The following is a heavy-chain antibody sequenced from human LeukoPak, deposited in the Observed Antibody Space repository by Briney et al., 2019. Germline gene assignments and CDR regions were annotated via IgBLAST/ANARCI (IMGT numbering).Heavy chain of an antibody. CDR2: VIPIFGTA. CDR1: GDTFSSYG. J-gene: IGHJ4*02. CDR3: AKDRGASCYNIFDY. Sequence: SVKVSCKASGDTFSSYGVSWVRQAPGQGLEWMGRVIPIFGTANYAQRFQGRITITTDESTSTAYMELSSLRSEDTAVYYCAKDRGASCYNIFDYWGQGILVTVSS. V-gene: IGHV1-69*05. D-gene: IGHD2-2*02.